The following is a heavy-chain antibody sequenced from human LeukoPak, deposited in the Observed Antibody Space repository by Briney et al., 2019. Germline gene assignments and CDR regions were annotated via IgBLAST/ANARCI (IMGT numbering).Heavy chain of an antibody. V-gene: IGHV1-18*01. CDR1: GYTFTSYG. CDR2: ISAYNGNA. CDR3: ARDLKRGYSSGRYSWGTGSSNDY. J-gene: IGHJ4*02. Sequence: ASVKVSCKASGYTFTSYGISWVRQAPGQGLEWMGWISAYNGNAKYVQGLQGRVTMTTDTSTTTAYMELRSLRSDDTAVYYCARDLKRGYSSGRYSWGTGSSNDYWGQGTLVTVSS. D-gene: IGHD6-19*01.